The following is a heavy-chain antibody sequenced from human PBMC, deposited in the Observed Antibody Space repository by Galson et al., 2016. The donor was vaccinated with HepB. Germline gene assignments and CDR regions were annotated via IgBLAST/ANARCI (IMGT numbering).Heavy chain of an antibody. CDR1: GFTLSTYA. D-gene: IGHD5-24*01. Sequence: TLRLSCAASGFTLSTYAMSWVRQAPGKGLEWVSSSSGPGATTYYADSVKGRFTISRDNLRNTLYLQLDSLRAEDTALYYCTRDGYNHIAFDIWGRGTMVTVSS. V-gene: IGHV3-23*01. CDR2: SSGPGATT. J-gene: IGHJ3*02. CDR3: TRDGYNHIAFDI.